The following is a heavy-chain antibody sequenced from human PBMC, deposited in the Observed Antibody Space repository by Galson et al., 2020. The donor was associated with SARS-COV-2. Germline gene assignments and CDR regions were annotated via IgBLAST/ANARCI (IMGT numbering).Heavy chain of an antibody. D-gene: IGHD5-12*01. Sequence: GESLKISCAASGFTSSRYAMGWVRQAPGKGLEWVSAISGLSKNYVEPVRGRFTISRDSSKNTVDLQMNIVTAEDTAIYYCVRQGVFDSSGYNPFDFWGQGTLVTVSS. CDR2: ISGLSK. CDR1: GFTSSRYA. J-gene: IGHJ4*02. V-gene: IGHV3-23*01. CDR3: VRQGVFDSSGYNPFDF.